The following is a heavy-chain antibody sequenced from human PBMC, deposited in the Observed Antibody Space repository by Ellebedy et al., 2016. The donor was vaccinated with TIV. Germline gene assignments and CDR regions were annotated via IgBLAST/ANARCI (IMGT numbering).Heavy chain of an antibody. Sequence: SVKVSXXASGDTFTTSAITWVRQAPGQRFEWMGGIIPIFGSANYAQKFQDRVTITADESTSTAYMEMSSLRSEDTAVYYCARVPGDYGTTWGQGTLVIVSS. J-gene: IGHJ5*02. D-gene: IGHD4-17*01. CDR3: ARVPGDYGTT. CDR2: IIPIFGSA. CDR1: GDTFTTSA. V-gene: IGHV1-69*13.